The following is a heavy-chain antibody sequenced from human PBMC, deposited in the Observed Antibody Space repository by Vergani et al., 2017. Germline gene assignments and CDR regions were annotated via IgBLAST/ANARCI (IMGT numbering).Heavy chain of an antibody. CDR2: IYYSGST. V-gene: IGHV4-59*08. CDR1: GGSISSYY. J-gene: IGHJ4*02. D-gene: IGHD6-13*01. CDR3: ARRKAAAGTSFDY. Sequence: QVQLQESGPGLVKPSETLSLTCTVSGGSISSYYWSWTRQPPGKGLEWIGYIYYSGSTNSNPSLKSRVTISVDTSKNQFSLKLSSVTAADTAVYYCARRKAAAGTSFDYWGQGTLVTVSS.